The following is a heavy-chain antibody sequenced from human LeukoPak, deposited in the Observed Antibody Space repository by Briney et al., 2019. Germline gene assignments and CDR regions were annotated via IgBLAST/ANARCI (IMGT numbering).Heavy chain of an antibody. D-gene: IGHD5-12*01. CDR1: GGTFSSYA. CDR2: IIPIFGTA. CDR3: ARVGVYSGYDWATHYYYYGMDV. J-gene: IGHJ6*02. Sequence: AASVKVSCKASGGTFSSYAISWVRQAPGQGLEWMGGIIPIFGTANYAQKFQGRVTITADESTSTAYMELSSLRSEDTAVYYCARVGVYSGYDWATHYYYYGMDVWGQGTTVTVSS. V-gene: IGHV1-69*13.